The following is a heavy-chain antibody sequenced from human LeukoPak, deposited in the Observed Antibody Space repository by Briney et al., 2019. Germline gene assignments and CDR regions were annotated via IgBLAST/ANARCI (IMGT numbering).Heavy chain of an antibody. D-gene: IGHD3-10*01. Sequence: NPGGSLRLSCAASGLTFSSYWMSWVRQAPGKGLEWVGRIKSKTDGGTTDYAAPVKGRFTISRDDPKNTLYLQMNSLKTEDTAVYYCTTDLSRVGAFDIWGQGTMVTVSS. CDR3: TTDLSRVGAFDI. J-gene: IGHJ3*02. CDR2: IKSKTDGGTT. CDR1: GLTFSSYW. V-gene: IGHV3-15*01.